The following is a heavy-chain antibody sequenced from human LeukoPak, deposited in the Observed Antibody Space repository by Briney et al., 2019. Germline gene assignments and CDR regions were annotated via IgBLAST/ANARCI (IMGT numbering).Heavy chain of an antibody. V-gene: IGHV3-30*03. CDR2: ISYDGSNK. D-gene: IGHD3-9*01. Sequence: GRSLRLSCAASGFTFSSYGMHRVRQAPGKGLEWVAVISYDGSNKYYADSVKGRFTISRDNSKNTLYLQMNSLRAEDTAVYYCATDILTGYYITDIDYWGQGTLVTVSS. CDR1: GFTFSSYG. J-gene: IGHJ4*02. CDR3: ATDILTGYYITDIDY.